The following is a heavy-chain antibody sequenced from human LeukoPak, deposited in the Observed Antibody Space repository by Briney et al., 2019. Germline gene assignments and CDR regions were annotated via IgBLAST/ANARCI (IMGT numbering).Heavy chain of an antibody. Sequence: GGSLRLSCAASGFTFSSYGMSWVRQAPGKGLEWVSSISGSGGSTYYSDSVKGRFTISRDNSKNTLYLQMNSLRDEDTAVYYCAKSSYYDASGYYREYYFDYWGQGTPVTVSS. CDR2: ISGSGGST. J-gene: IGHJ4*02. CDR3: AKSSYYDASGYYREYYFDY. D-gene: IGHD3-22*01. CDR1: GFTFSSYG. V-gene: IGHV3-23*01.